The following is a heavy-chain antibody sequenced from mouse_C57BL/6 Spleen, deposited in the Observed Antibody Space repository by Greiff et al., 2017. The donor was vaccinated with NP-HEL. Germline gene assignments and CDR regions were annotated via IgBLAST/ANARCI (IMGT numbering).Heavy chain of an antibody. CDR1: GYAFSSYW. J-gene: IGHJ4*01. Sequence: VQLQQSGAELVKPGASVKISCKASGYAFSSYWMNWVKQRPGKGLEGIGQIYPGDGDTNYNGKFKGKATLTADKSSSTAYMQLSSLTSEDSAVYFCAEGTGMYAMDYWGQGTSVTVSS. CDR3: AEGTGMYAMDY. CDR2: IYPGDGDT. D-gene: IGHD4-1*01. V-gene: IGHV1-80*01.